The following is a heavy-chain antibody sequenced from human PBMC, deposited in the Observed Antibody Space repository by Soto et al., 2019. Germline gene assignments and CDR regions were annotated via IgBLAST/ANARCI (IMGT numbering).Heavy chain of an antibody. CDR1: GGSISSYY. V-gene: IGHV4-59*01. Sequence: SETLSLTCTVSGGSISSYYWSWIRQPPGKGLEWIGYIYYSGSTNYNPSLKSRVTISVDTSKNQFSLKLSSVTAADTAVYYCARVIHYYDSSGYFDPWGLGTLVTVSS. CDR3: ARVIHYYDSSGYFDP. CDR2: IYYSGST. D-gene: IGHD3-22*01. J-gene: IGHJ4*02.